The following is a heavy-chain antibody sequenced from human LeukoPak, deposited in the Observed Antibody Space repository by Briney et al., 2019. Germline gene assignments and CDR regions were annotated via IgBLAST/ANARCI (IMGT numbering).Heavy chain of an antibody. Sequence: AGGSLRLSCAASGFTFSSSDMHWVRQPTGKGLEWVSAIGTIGDTYYPGSVKGRFTISRENDKNTLYLQMNSLRAGYTAVYYCAKLAKYFYGSETYYFFEHWGQGTPVIASS. CDR3: AKLAKYFYGSETYYFFEH. D-gene: IGHD3-10*01. J-gene: IGHJ4*02. V-gene: IGHV3-13*01. CDR2: IGTIGDT. CDR1: GFTFSSSD.